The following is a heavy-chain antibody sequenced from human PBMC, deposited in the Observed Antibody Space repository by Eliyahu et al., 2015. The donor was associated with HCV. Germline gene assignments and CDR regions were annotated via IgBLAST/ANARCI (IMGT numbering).Heavy chain of an antibody. V-gene: IGHV3-9*01. Sequence: EVQLVESGGGLVQPGRSLRLSCAAXGFTXADYAMHWXRQAPGKGLEWVSGISWNSGSIGYADSVKGRFTISRDNAKNSLYLQMNSLRAEDTALYYCAKDDQGDYIWGSYLDYWGQGTLVTVSS. J-gene: IGHJ4*02. D-gene: IGHD3-16*02. CDR1: GFTXADYA. CDR2: ISWNSGSI. CDR3: AKDDQGDYIWGSYLDY.